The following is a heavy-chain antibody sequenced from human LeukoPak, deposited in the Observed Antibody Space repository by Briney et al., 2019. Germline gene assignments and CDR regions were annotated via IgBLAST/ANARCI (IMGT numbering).Heavy chain of an antibody. CDR1: GFTFGDYA. D-gene: IGHD6-19*01. J-gene: IGHJ6*03. CDR2: IRSKAYGGTT. Sequence: PGGSLRLSCTASGFTFGDYAMSWVRQAPGKGLEWVGFIRSKAYGGTTEYAASVEGRFTISRDDSKSIAYLQMNSLKTEDTAVYYCTRDVVAGLYYYYYYYMDVWGKGTTVTVSS. V-gene: IGHV3-49*04. CDR3: TRDVVAGLYYYYYYYMDV.